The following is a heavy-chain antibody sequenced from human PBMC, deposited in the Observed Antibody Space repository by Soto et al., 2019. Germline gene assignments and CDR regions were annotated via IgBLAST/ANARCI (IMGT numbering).Heavy chain of an antibody. Sequence: ASVKVSCKASGGTFSSYTISWVRQAPGQGLEWMGRIIPILGIANYAQKFQGRVTITADKSTSTAYMELSSLRSEDTAVYYCARSVVPAAMPDYYYYYMDVWGKGTTVTVSS. V-gene: IGHV1-69*02. CDR3: ARSVVPAAMPDYYYYYMDV. CDR1: GGTFSSYT. CDR2: IIPILGIA. J-gene: IGHJ6*03. D-gene: IGHD2-2*01.